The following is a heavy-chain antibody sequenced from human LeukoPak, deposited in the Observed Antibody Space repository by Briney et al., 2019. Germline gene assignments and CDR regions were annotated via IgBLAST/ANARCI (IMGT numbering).Heavy chain of an antibody. D-gene: IGHD3-22*01. V-gene: IGHV4-34*01. CDR2: INYSGTN. CDR1: GGSFSGYY. Sequence: SESRSLTWAVDGGSFSGYYGGWIRQPAVKGLGWIGSINYSGTNYYNPSLKSRVTLSVDTSKNQCSLKMSSVTAADTAVYYCARGGDSSGYSLFDYWGQGTLVTVSS. J-gene: IGHJ4*02. CDR3: ARGGDSSGYSLFDY.